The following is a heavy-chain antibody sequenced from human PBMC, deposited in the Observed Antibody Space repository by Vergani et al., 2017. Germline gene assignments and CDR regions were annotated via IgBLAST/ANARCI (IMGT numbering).Heavy chain of an antibody. Sequence: QVQLQESGPGLVKPSETLSLTCTVSGGSISSYYWSWIRQPPGKGLEWIGYIYYSGSTNYNPSLKSRVTISVDTSKNQFSLKLSSVTAADTAVYYCARQEMYSSSWHPPHYFDYWGQGTLVTVSS. CDR2: IYYSGST. CDR1: GGSISSYY. CDR3: ARQEMYSSSWHPPHYFDY. D-gene: IGHD6-13*01. J-gene: IGHJ4*02. V-gene: IGHV4-59*08.